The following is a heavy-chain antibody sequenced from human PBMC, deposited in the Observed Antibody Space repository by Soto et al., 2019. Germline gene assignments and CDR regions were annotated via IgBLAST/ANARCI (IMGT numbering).Heavy chain of an antibody. CDR1: GYTFTGYY. Sequence: ASVKVSCKASGYTFTGYYMHWVRQAPGQGLEWMGWINPNSGGTNYAQKFQGWVTMTRDTSISTAYMELSRLRSDDTAVYYCARENTYQLSNAFDIWGQGTMVTVSS. J-gene: IGHJ3*02. D-gene: IGHD2-2*01. CDR3: ARENTYQLSNAFDI. V-gene: IGHV1-2*04. CDR2: INPNSGGT.